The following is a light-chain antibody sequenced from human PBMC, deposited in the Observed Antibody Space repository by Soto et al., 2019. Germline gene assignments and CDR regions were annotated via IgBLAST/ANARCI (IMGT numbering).Light chain of an antibody. V-gene: IGKV1-5*01. J-gene: IGKJ1*01. Sequence: DIQMTQSPSTLSASVGDRVTITCRASQSVSNWLAWYQQKRGKAPELLIYDASSLKSGVPSRFSGSGSGTEFTLTIRSLQPDDFATYDCQQYNTYSAFGQGTKVEIK. CDR3: QQYNTYSA. CDR1: QSVSNW. CDR2: DAS.